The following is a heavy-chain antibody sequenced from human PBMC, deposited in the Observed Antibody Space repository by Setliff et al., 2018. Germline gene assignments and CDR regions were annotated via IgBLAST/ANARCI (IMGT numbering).Heavy chain of an antibody. CDR1: GGSISSYY. V-gene: IGHV4-4*07. J-gene: IGHJ6*03. CDR3: AREQWLDPPGYYYMDV. Sequence: PSETLSLTCTVSGGSISSYYWSWIRQPAGKGLEWIGYIYIGGSANYNPPLKSRVTMSIDTSKNQFSLKLNSVTAADMAVYYCAREQWLDPPGYYYMDVWAKGTTVTVSS. CDR2: IYIGGSA. D-gene: IGHD6-19*01.